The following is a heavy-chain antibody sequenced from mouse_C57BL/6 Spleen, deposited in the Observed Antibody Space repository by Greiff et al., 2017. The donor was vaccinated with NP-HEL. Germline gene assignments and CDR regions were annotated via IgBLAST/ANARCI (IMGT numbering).Heavy chain of an antibody. CDR1: GFTFSSYG. V-gene: IGHV5-6*01. D-gene: IGHD1-1*01. CDR2: ISSGGSYT. CDR3: ARPIDYYGSSGFAY. Sequence: EVMLVESGGDLVKPGGSLKLSCAASGFTFSSYGMSWVRQTPDKRLEWVATISSGGSYTYYPDSVKGRFTISRDNAKNTLYLQMSSLKSEDTAMYYCARPIDYYGSSGFAYWGQGTLVTVSA. J-gene: IGHJ3*01.